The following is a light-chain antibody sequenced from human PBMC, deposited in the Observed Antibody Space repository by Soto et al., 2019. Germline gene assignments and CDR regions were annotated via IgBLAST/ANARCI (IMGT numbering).Light chain of an antibody. CDR3: QQYNNWPSLT. CDR1: QSVSSN. V-gene: IGKV3-15*01. J-gene: IGKJ4*01. CDR2: AAS. Sequence: EIVMTQSPATLSVSPGERATLSCRASQSVSSNLAWYQQKPGQAPRLLIHAASTRATGIPARFSGSGSGTEFTLTISSLQSEDFAVYFCQQYNNWPSLTVGGGTKVHIK.